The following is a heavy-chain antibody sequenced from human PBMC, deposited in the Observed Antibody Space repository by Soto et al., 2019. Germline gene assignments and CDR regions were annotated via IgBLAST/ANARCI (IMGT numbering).Heavy chain of an antibody. Sequence: PTETLSLTCAVYGGSFSGYYWSWIRQPPGKGLEWIGEINHSGSTNYNPSLKSRVTISVDTSKNQFSLKLSSVTAADTAVYYCARGTNRYGDHFDYWGQGPLVTVYS. V-gene: IGHV4-34*01. CDR3: ARGTNRYGDHFDY. D-gene: IGHD4-17*01. CDR2: INHSGST. J-gene: IGHJ4*02. CDR1: GGSFSGYY.